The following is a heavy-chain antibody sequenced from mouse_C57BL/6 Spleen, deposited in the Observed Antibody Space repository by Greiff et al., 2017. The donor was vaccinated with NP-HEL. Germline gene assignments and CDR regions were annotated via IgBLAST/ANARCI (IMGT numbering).Heavy chain of an antibody. CDR1: GYSITGGYY. V-gene: IGHV3-6*01. CDR2: ISYGGSN. CDR3: ACDCYDGYWGSMDY. J-gene: IGHJ4*01. Sequence: ESGPGLVKPSQSLSLSCSVTGYSITGGYYWYLLQPFPGNQLECVDYISYGGSNNYNASLKNRVSITRDTSKNQFFLKLNSVTTEDTATYYCACDCYDGYWGSMDYWGQGTSVTVSS. D-gene: IGHD2-3*01.